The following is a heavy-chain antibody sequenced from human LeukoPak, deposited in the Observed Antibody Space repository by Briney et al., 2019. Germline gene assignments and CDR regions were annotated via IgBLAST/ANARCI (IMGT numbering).Heavy chain of an antibody. J-gene: IGHJ4*02. D-gene: IGHD3-22*01. CDR3: ARGGADPYYYDSSGLLIDY. Sequence: GGSLRLSCAASGFTFSSYSMNWVRQAPGKGLEWVSYISSSSSTIYYADSVKGRFTIPRDNAKNSLYLQMNSLRAEDTAVYYCARGGADPYYYDSSGLLIDYWGQGTLVTVSS. CDR2: ISSSSSTI. CDR1: GFTFSSYS. V-gene: IGHV3-48*01.